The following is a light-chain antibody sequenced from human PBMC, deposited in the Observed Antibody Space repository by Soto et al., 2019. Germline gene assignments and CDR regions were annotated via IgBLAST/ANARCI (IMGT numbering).Light chain of an antibody. CDR2: DVS. CDR3: SSYTSSSSLV. Sequence: QPASVSGSPGQSITISCTGTSSDVGGYNYVSWYQQHPGKAPKLMIYDVSNRPSGVSNRFSGSKSGNTASLTISGLQAEDEADYYCSSYTSSSSLVFGTGTKLTVL. J-gene: IGLJ1*01. V-gene: IGLV2-14*01. CDR1: SSDVGGYNY.